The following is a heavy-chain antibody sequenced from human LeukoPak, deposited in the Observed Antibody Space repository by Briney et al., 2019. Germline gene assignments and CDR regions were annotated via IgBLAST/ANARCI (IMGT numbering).Heavy chain of an antibody. D-gene: IGHD6-13*01. J-gene: IGHJ5*01. Sequence: ASVKVSCKASGYTFTNHAMHWVRQAPGQGPEWMGWIDTANGNTKYLQKFQGRVTITRDTSARIVYMELSSLRFEDTALYYCARPGASSPGNWFASWGQGSLVTVSS. CDR3: ARPGASSPGNWFAS. CDR1: GYTFTNHA. CDR2: IDTANGNT. V-gene: IGHV1-3*04.